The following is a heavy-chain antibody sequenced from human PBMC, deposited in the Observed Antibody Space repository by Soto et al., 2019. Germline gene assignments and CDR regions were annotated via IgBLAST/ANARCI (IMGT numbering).Heavy chain of an antibody. D-gene: IGHD3-3*01. V-gene: IGHV4-4*02. J-gene: IGHJ6*02. Sequence: PSETLSLTCTVSGDLIHSNNCWPCVRQSPGKGLEWIGEICLRGITNYNAALKGRVTISVDNSKNQFSLKLTSVSAADTAVYYCARGGYDYWSGYSGSLSRSYAMDVWGQGTAVTVSS. CDR3: ARGGYDYWSGYSGSLSRSYAMDV. CDR1: GDLIHSNNC. CDR2: ICLRGIT.